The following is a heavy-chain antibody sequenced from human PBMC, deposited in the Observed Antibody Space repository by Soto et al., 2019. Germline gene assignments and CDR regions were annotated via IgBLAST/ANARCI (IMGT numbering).Heavy chain of an antibody. D-gene: IGHD4-17*01. CDR1: GFSLSTSGMC. CDR3: AREPGDPNYFDY. J-gene: IGHJ4*02. CDR2: IDWDDDK. V-gene: IGHV2-70*11. Sequence: SGPTLVNPTQTLTLTCTFSGFSLSTSGMCVSWIRQPPGKALEWLARIDWDDDKYYSTSLKTRLTISKDTSKNQVVLTMTNMDPVDTATHYCAREPGDPNYFDYWGQGTLVTVSS.